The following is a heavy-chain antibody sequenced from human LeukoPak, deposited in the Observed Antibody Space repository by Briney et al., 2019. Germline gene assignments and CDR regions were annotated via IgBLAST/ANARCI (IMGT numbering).Heavy chain of an antibody. Sequence: GGSLRVSCGASGFILSSYWMHWVRQAPGKGLEWVSRLNSEGSGTFYADSVKGRFTISRDNAKNTLYLQMNSLRAEDTAVYYCARDRGGDDAFDMWGQGTMVTVSS. CDR3: ARDRGGDDAFDM. D-gene: IGHD2-21*01. V-gene: IGHV3-74*01. CDR2: LNSEGSGT. J-gene: IGHJ3*02. CDR1: GFILSSYW.